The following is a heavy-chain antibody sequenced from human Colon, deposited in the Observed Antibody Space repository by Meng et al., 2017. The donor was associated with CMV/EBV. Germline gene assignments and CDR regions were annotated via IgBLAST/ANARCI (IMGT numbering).Heavy chain of an antibody. CDR1: GYTFTSYD. CDR2: MNPNSGNT. CDR3: ARGRGIAARRWFDP. J-gene: IGHJ5*02. V-gene: IGHV1-8*01. D-gene: IGHD6-6*01. Sequence: ASVKVSCKASGYTFTSYDINWVRQATGQGLEWMGWMNPNSGNTGYAQKFQGRVAMTRNTSISTAYMELSSLRSEDTAVYYCARGRGIAARRWFDPWGQGTLVTVSS.